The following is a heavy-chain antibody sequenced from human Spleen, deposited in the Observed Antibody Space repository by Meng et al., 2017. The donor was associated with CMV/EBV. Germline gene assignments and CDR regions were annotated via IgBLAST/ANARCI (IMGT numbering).Heavy chain of an antibody. CDR3: AHRRPAIEYDY. D-gene: IGHD5-18*01. CDR1: GFSLSTSGVG. Sequence: TCTFSGFSLSTSGVGVGWIRQPPGEALEWLALIYWDDDKRYNPSLKSRLTITKDTSKNQVVLTMTDMEPVDTGTYYCAHRRPAIEYDYWGQGTLVTVSS. V-gene: IGHV2-5*02. CDR2: IYWDDDK. J-gene: IGHJ4*02.